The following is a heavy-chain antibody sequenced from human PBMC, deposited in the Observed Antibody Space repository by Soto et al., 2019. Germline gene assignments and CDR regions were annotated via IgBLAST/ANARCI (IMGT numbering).Heavy chain of an antibody. J-gene: IGHJ4*02. D-gene: IGHD1-26*01. CDR1: GFTFSSYA. Sequence: TGGSLRLSCAASGFTFSSYAMSWVRQAPGKGLEWVSAISGSGGSTYYADSVKGRFTISRDNSKNTLYLQMNSLRAEDTAVYYCAKDLRMWELLSSLYFDYWGQGTLVTVSS. V-gene: IGHV3-23*01. CDR3: AKDLRMWELLSSLYFDY. CDR2: ISGSGGST.